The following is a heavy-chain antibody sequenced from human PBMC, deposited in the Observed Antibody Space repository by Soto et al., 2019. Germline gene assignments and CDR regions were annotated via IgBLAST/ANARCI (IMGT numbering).Heavy chain of an antibody. J-gene: IGHJ5*02. CDR1: GYTFTSYA. CDR2: INAGNGNT. D-gene: IGHD3-10*01. Sequence: ASVKVSCKASGYTFTSYAMHWVRQAPGQRLEWMGWINAGNGNTKYSQKFQGRVTITRDTSASTAYMELSSLRSEDTAVYYCARARGVLFDGFDPWGQGTLVTVS. CDR3: ARARGVLFDGFDP. V-gene: IGHV1-3*01.